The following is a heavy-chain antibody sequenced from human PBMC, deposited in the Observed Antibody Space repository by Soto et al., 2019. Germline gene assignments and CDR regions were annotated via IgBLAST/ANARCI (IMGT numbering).Heavy chain of an antibody. Sequence: GGSLRLSCASSGFTFSSYAMHWVRQAPGKGLEYVSAISSNGGSTYYANSVKGRFTISRDNSKNTLYLQMGSLRAEDMAVYYCARGPGYYFDYWGQGTLVTVSS. CDR1: GFTFSSYA. V-gene: IGHV3-64*01. J-gene: IGHJ4*02. CDR3: ARGPGYYFDY. CDR2: ISSNGGST.